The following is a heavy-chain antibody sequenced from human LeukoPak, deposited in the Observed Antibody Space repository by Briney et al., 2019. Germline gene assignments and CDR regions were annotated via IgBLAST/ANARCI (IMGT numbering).Heavy chain of an antibody. J-gene: IGHJ6*02. CDR1: GFTFSSYA. CDR3: ARGECSGGSCYSPYYYGMDV. V-gene: IGHV3-30-3*01. CDR2: ISYDGSNK. D-gene: IGHD2-15*01. Sequence: PEGSLRLSCAASGFTFSSYAMHWVRQAPGKGLEWVAVISYDGSNKYYADSVKGRFTISRDNSKNTLYLQMNSLRAEDTAVYYCARGECSGGSCYSPYYYGMDVWGQGTTVTVSS.